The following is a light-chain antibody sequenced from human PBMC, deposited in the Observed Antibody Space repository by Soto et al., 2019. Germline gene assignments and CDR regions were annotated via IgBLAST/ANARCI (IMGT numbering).Light chain of an antibody. CDR3: LLSYNGPYV. J-gene: IGLJ1*01. CDR1: NGAVTNGHY. CDR2: DTT. V-gene: IGLV7-46*01. Sequence: QAVVTQEPSLTVSPGGTVTLTCGSSNGAVTNGHYPYWFQQKPGQAPRTLIYDTTNRHSWTPARFSGSLLGGKAPLTLSGAQREDEAEYYCLLSYNGPYVFGTGTKVTVL.